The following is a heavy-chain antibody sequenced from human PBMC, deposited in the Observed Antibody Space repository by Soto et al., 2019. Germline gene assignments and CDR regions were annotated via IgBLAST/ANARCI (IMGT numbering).Heavy chain of an antibody. CDR3: AHRGYMAGNWDQGYLDY. CDR1: GFSLSTSGVG. Sequence: QITLKESGPPRVKPTQTLTLTCNFSGFSLSTSGVGVAWLRQPPGKALEWLAVIYWDDDKRYSPSLKNRLTIYKVTSKHQVVLTMTSMDPADTATYFCAHRGYMAGNWDQGYLDYWGPGILIAVSS. D-gene: IGHD6-19*01. J-gene: IGHJ4*02. V-gene: IGHV2-5*02. CDR2: IYWDDDK.